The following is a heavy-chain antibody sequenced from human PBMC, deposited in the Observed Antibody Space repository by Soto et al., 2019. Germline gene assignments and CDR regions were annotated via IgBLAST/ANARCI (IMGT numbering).Heavy chain of an antibody. J-gene: IGHJ3*01. CDR2: INPSRGSA. Sequence: ASVKVSCKASGYTFFKYFIHWVRQAPGQGLEWIGIINPSRGSATYGPIFQGRVSLTTDMPTSTVYMELSSLRSEDTAIYYCARTLIGNTIDLWGQG. CDR1: GYTFFKYF. CDR3: ARTLIGNTIDL. D-gene: IGHD1-7*01. V-gene: IGHV1-46*01.